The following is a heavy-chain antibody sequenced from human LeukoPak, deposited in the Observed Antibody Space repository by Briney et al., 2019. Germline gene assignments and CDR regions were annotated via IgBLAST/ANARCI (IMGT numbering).Heavy chain of an antibody. D-gene: IGHD2-2*01. CDR3: ARQTLGYCSSTSCYGRAYYYYMDV. Sequence: GSLRLSCAASGFTFSSYAMSWVRQAPGKGLEWIGEINHSGSTNYNPSLKSRVTISVDTSKNQFSLKLSSVTAADTAVYYCARQTLGYCSSTSCYGRAYYYYMDVWGKGTTVTISS. CDR2: INHSGST. V-gene: IGHV4-34*01. CDR1: GFTFSSYA. J-gene: IGHJ6*03.